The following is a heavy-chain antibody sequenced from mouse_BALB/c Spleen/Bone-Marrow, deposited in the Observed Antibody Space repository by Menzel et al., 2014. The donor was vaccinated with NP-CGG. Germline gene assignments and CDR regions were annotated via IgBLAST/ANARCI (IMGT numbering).Heavy chain of an antibody. J-gene: IGHJ4*01. D-gene: IGHD1-1*01. Sequence: EVKLEESGGGLVKPGGSLKLSCAASGFTFSSYAMSWVRQTPEKRLEWVATINSGGSYSYYPDSVKGRFTISRDNAKNTLYVQVSSLRSEDTAMYYCARRGYGLYAMDYWGQGTSVTVSS. CDR1: GFTFSSYA. CDR2: INSGGSYS. V-gene: IGHV5-9-1*01. CDR3: ARRGYGLYAMDY.